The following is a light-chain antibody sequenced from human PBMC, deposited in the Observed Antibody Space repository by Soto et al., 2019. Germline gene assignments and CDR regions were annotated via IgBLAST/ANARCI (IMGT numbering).Light chain of an antibody. Sequence: DIPMTQLPSSMSASVGDRVTITCRASQGISRWLAWYHQKPGKAPNLLIYSASTLHSGVPSRFSGSGSGTDFTLTISGLQPEDFGTYYCQQANSFPLTFGPGTKVDMK. CDR3: QQANSFPLT. CDR1: QGISRW. CDR2: SAS. J-gene: IGKJ3*01. V-gene: IGKV1-12*01.